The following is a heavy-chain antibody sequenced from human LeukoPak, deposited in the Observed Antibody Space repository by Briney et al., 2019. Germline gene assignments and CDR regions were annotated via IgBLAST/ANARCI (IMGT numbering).Heavy chain of an antibody. Sequence: GASVKVSCKASGYTFTSYGISLVRQAPGQGLEWMGWISAYNGNTNYAQKLQGRVTMTTDTSTSTAYMELRSLRSDDTAVYFCAILALNWFDPWGQGTMVTVSS. CDR2: ISAYNGNT. D-gene: IGHD1-26*01. CDR1: GYTFTSYG. V-gene: IGHV1-18*01. CDR3: AILALNWFDP. J-gene: IGHJ5*01.